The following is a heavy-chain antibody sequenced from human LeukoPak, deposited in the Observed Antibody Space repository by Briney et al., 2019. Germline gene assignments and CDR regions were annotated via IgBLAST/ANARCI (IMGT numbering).Heavy chain of an antibody. CDR1: GFTFSSYA. CDR3: ARDVGMDV. CDR2: ISYDGSNK. J-gene: IGHJ6*02. Sequence: GGSLRLSCAASGFTFSSYAMHWVRQAPGKGLEWVAVISYDGSNKYYADSVKGRFTISRDNSKNTLYLQMNSLRAEDTAVYYCARDVGMDVWGQGTTVTVSS. V-gene: IGHV3-30*14.